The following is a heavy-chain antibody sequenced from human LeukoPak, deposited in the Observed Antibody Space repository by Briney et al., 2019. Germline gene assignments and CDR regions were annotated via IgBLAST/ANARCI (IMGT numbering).Heavy chain of an antibody. D-gene: IGHD3-22*01. CDR2: INTDGSGT. Sequence: PGGSLRLSCAASGFTFSSYWMHWVRQAPGKGLVWVSRINTDGSGTSYADSVKGRFTISRDTAKNTLYLQMNSLRPEDTAVYYCASGGGYYYYDSAFDYWGQGTLVTVSS. CDR1: GFTFSSYW. J-gene: IGHJ4*02. V-gene: IGHV3-74*01. CDR3: ASGGGYYYYDSAFDY.